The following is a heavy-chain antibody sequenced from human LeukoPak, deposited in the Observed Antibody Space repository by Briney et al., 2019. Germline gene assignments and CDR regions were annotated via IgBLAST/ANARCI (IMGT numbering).Heavy chain of an antibody. J-gene: IGHJ5*02. V-gene: IGHV4-4*02. D-gene: IGHD2-2*01. CDR1: GGSISSSNW. CDR3: ARVPSAGWFDP. CDR2: IYHSGST. Sequence: SETLSLTCAVSGGSISSSNWWSWVRQPPGKGLEWIGEIYHSGSTNYNPSLKSRVTISVDTSKTQFSLKLSSVTAADTAVYYCARVPSAGWFDPWGQGTLVTVSS.